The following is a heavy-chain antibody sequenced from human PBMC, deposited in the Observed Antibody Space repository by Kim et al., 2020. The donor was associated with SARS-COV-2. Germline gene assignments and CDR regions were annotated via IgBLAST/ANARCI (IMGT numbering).Heavy chain of an antibody. V-gene: IGHV3-48*02. J-gene: IGHJ3*02. CDR3: ARGSELRYFDWLLYLDAFDI. D-gene: IGHD3-9*01. Sequence: RFTLSRDNAKNSLYLQMNSLRDEDTAVYYCARGSELRYFDWLLYLDAFDIWGQGTMVTVSS.